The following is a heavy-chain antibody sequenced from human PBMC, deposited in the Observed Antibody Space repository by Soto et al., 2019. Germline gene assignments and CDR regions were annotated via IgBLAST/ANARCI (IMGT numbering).Heavy chain of an antibody. CDR2: ISAYNGNT. Sequence: QVRLVQSGAEVNQPGASVKVSCKASGYAFTSYGFSWVRQAPGQVLEWMGWISAYNGNTYYAQNLQGRVTMTTDTSKSTAYMELRNLTSDDTAVYYCAREGLLGYWGQGTLVTVSS. V-gene: IGHV1-18*01. J-gene: IGHJ4*02. CDR3: AREGLLGY. D-gene: IGHD2-15*01. CDR1: GYAFTSYG.